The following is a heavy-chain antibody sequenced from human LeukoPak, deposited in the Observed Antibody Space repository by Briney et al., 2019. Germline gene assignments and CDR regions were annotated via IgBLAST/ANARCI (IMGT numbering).Heavy chain of an antibody. CDR3: ARLAPYSSSWYGVNWFDP. J-gene: IGHJ5*02. Sequence: GESLKISCKGSGYSFTSYWIGWVRRMPGKGLEWMGIIYPGDSDTRYSPSFQGQVTISADKSISTAYLQWSSLKASDTAMYYCARLAPYSSSWYGVNWFDPWGQGTLVTVSS. CDR1: GYSFTSYW. CDR2: IYPGDSDT. D-gene: IGHD6-13*01. V-gene: IGHV5-51*01.